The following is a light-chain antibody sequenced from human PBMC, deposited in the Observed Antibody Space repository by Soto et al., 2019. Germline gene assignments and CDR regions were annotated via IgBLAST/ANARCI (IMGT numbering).Light chain of an antibody. CDR3: SSYAGSNNVI. CDR2: EVT. J-gene: IGLJ2*01. V-gene: IGLV2-8*01. Sequence: QSALTQPPYASGSPGQSVAISCTGTSSDVGGNNYVSWYQQHPGKAPKLMVYEVTKRPSGVPDRFSGSKSGNTASLTVSGIQAKDEADYYCSSYAGSNNVIFGGVTKVTVL. CDR1: SSDVGGNNY.